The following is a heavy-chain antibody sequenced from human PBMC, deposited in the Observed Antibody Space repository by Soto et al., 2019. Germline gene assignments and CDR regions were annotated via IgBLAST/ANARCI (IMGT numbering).Heavy chain of an antibody. CDR1: GFNFPDHA. Sequence: GGSLRLSCSASGFNFPDHALSWFRQAPGKGPEWVALISGTTYGGTREYAASVRGRFIVSREDSKRIAYLQMNSLKIEDTAVYYCSGHGGYSAPWRPGTLVTVSS. D-gene: IGHD3-16*01. CDR2: ISGTTYGGTR. CDR3: SGHGGYSAP. J-gene: IGHJ4*02. V-gene: IGHV3-49*03.